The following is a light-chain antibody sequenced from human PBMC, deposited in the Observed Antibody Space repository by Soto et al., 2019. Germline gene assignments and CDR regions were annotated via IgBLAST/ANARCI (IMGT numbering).Light chain of an antibody. V-gene: IGLV2-14*01. CDR2: EVN. Sequence: QSALTQPASVSGSPGQSITISCTGTNSDVGAYNYVSWYQQHPGKAPKLIIYEVNDRPSGVSTRFSASKSGNTASLTISGLQPDDEADYYCCSYATNNTRVVGGGTKLTVL. CDR1: NSDVGAYNY. CDR3: CSYATNNTRV. J-gene: IGLJ3*02.